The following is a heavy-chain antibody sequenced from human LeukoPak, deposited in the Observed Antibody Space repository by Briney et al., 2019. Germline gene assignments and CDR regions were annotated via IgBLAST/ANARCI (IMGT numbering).Heavy chain of an antibody. V-gene: IGHV3-33*01. D-gene: IGHD2-15*01. CDR3: ARDGCSGGTCLIDP. CDR1: GFTFSNFG. J-gene: IGHJ5*02. CDR2: IWYDARDQ. Sequence: GGSLRLSCAASGFTFSNFGMHWIRQAPGKGLEWVALIWYDARDQNYADSVKSRFTISRDNSKNTLYLQMNSLRVEDTAVYYCARDGCSGGTCLIDPWGQGTLVTVSS.